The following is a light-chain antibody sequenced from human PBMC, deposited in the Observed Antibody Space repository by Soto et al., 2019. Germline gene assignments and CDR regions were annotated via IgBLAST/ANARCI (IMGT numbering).Light chain of an antibody. CDR3: QQYGNTRLT. J-gene: IGKJ4*01. CDR1: QSVGSSY. CDR2: GAC. V-gene: IGKV3-20*01. Sequence: EIESTQSLGTLSVSRGARATXSCRASQSVGSSYVAWYQETAGHATRLIIYGACSRATGIPDRVSGSGSGTDCTLTISRLEPEDCAVYYCQQYGNTRLTFGGGGKLDI.